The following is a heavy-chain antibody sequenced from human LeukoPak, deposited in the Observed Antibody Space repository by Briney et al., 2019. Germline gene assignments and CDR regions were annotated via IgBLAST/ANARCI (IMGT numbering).Heavy chain of an antibody. V-gene: IGHV3-72*01. CDR1: GFTFSDHY. CDR2: TRNKANSYTT. Sequence: PGGSLRLSCAASGFTFSDHYMDWVRQAPGKGLEWVGRTRNKANSYTTEYAASVKGRFTISRDDSKNSLYLQMNSLKTEDTAVYYCARERGYSYGRKWGDFDYWGQGTLVTVSS. J-gene: IGHJ4*02. D-gene: IGHD5-18*01. CDR3: ARERGYSYGRKWGDFDY.